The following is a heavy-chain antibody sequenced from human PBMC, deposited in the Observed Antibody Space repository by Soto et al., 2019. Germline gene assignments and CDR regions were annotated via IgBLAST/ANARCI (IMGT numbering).Heavy chain of an antibody. Sequence: GGSLRLSCAASGFTFSSYAMSWVRQAPGKGLEWVSAISGSGGSTYYADSVKGRFTISRDNSKNTLYLQMNSLRAEDTAVYYCAKGLSGVGSAILTGYYYWGQGTLVTVSS. D-gene: IGHD3-9*01. CDR3: AKGLSGVGSAILTGYYY. J-gene: IGHJ4*02. CDR1: GFTFSSYA. V-gene: IGHV3-23*01. CDR2: ISGSGGST.